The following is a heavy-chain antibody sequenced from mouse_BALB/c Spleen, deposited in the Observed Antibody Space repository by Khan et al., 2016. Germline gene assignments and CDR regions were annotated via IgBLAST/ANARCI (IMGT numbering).Heavy chain of an antibody. CDR3: NAVYYGNYIYFDY. D-gene: IGHD2-1*01. J-gene: IGHJ2*01. V-gene: IGHV14-4*02. Sequence: EVQLQESGAELVRSGASVRLSCTASGFNIKDYYMHWVKQRPEQGLEWIGWIDTENGATEYAPKFQGKANMTADTSSNTAYLQLSSLTAQDTAVYSCNAVYYGNYIYFDYWGQGTTLTVSS. CDR1: GFNIKDYY. CDR2: IDTENGAT.